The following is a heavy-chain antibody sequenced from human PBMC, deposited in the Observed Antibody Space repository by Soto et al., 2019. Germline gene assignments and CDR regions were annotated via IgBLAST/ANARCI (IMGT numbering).Heavy chain of an antibody. V-gene: IGHV3-30-3*01. D-gene: IGHD4-17*01. J-gene: IGHJ5*02. CDR2: ISYDGNNK. CDR3: ARSQQTTVTSPLADP. Sequence: QVQLVESGGGVVQPGRSLRLSCAASGFTFSSYALHWVRQAPGKGLEWVTVISYDGNNKYYADSVEGRFTISRDNSKNTLYLQMNSLRTEDTGVYYCARSQQTTVTSPLADPWCQGTLVTVSS. CDR1: GFTFSSYA.